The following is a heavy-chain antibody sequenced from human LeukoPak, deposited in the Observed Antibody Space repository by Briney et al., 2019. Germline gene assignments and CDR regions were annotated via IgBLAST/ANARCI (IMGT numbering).Heavy chain of an antibody. CDR1: GGSFSGYY. J-gene: IGHJ6*03. D-gene: IGHD3-10*01. Sequence: PSETLSLTCTVYGGSFSGYYWSWIRQPPGKGLEWIGEINHSGSTNYNPSLKSRVTISVDTSKNQFSLKLSSVTAADTAVYYCARGIKDGSGSTAGWSSGYYYYYYMDVWGKGTTVTVSS. CDR2: INHSGST. V-gene: IGHV4-34*01. CDR3: ARGIKDGSGSTAGWSSGYYYYYYMDV.